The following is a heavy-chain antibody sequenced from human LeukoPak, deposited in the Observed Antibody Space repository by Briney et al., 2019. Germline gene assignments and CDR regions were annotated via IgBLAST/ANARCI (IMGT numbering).Heavy chain of an antibody. Sequence: GGSLRLSCAASGXXFXDYYMXWXXXAPXXXXXXXXYIXXGXSYTXYADSVKGRFTISRDNAKNSLYLQMSSLRSEDTAVYYCARDLVRGTSDYWGQGTLVTVSS. CDR1: GXXFXDYY. D-gene: IGHD3-10*01. CDR3: ARDLVRGTSDY. V-gene: IGHV3-11*06. J-gene: IGHJ4*02. CDR2: IXXGXSYT.